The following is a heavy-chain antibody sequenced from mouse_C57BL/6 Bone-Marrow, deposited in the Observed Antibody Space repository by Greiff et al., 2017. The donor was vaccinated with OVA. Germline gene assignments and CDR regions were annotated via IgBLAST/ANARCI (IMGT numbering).Heavy chain of an antibody. CDR3: ARREIYDGYGYYAMDY. D-gene: IGHD2-3*01. CDR1: GYAFTNYL. Sequence: VKLQQSGAELVRPGTSVKVSCKASGYAFTNYLIEWVKQRPGQGLEWIGVINPGSGGTNYNEKFKGKATLTADKSSSTAYMQLSSLTSEDSAVYFCARREIYDGYGYYAMDYWGQGTSVTVSS. V-gene: IGHV1-54*01. CDR2: INPGSGGT. J-gene: IGHJ4*01.